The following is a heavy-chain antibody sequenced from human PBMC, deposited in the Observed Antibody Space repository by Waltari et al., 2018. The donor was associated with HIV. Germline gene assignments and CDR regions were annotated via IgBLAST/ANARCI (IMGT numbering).Heavy chain of an antibody. Sequence: QDQLVQSGAEVKKPGASVTVSCQGSEYTFTIYYVHWVRQAPGQGLQWRGLIGLSAGDTNYAPDFQGRVSMTRDTSTNTVYMELRSLNSDDSAMYYCARGHEYTNGLDYWGQGTLISVTS. CDR3: ARGHEYTNGLDY. CDR1: EYTFTIYY. V-gene: IGHV1-46*01. D-gene: IGHD2-8*01. J-gene: IGHJ4*02. CDR2: IGLSAGDT.